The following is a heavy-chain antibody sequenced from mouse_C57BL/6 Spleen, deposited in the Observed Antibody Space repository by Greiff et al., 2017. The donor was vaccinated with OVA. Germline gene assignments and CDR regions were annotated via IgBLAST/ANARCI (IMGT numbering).Heavy chain of an antibody. D-gene: IGHD2-3*01. CDR2: IYPGDGDT. CDR1: GYAFSSYW. CDR3: ALIYDGYYRDYFDY. V-gene: IGHV1-80*01. Sequence: VQLQQSGAELVKPGASVKISCKASGYAFSSYWMNWVKQRPGKGLEWIGQIYPGDGDTNYNGKFKGKATLTADKSSSTAYMQLSSLTSEDSAVYFCALIYDGYYRDYFDYWGQGTTLTVSS. J-gene: IGHJ2*01.